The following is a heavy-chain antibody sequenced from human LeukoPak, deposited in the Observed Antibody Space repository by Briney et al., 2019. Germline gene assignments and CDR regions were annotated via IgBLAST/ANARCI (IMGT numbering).Heavy chain of an antibody. CDR2: IYTSGTT. Sequence: PSETLSLTCTVSGDSMSSYYWSWIRQPAGKGLEWIGRIYTSGTTGYNPSLKSRVTMPVDTSKNQFSLKLNSVTATDTAVYYCARGSQYGSGRPFDYWGQGTLVTVSS. CDR3: ARGSQYGSGRPFDY. CDR1: GDSMSSYY. D-gene: IGHD3-10*01. V-gene: IGHV4-4*07. J-gene: IGHJ4*02.